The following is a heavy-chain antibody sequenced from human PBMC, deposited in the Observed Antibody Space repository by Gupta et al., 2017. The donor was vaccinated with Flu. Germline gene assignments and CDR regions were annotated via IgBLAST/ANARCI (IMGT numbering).Heavy chain of an antibody. J-gene: IGHJ6*04. V-gene: IGHV1-2*06. Sequence: QVQLLQSGAEVKKPGASVKVFCSASGYTFTGYYMHWVRQAPGQGLEWMGRINPHGGGTDYAQKFQGRVTMTRYTSISTAYMELDSLTPDDTAVYYCAGRGFCSSSSCYMDVWGRGTTVTVSS. CDR2: INPHGGGT. CDR1: GYTFTGYY. CDR3: AGRGFCSSSSCYMDV. D-gene: IGHD2-2*01.